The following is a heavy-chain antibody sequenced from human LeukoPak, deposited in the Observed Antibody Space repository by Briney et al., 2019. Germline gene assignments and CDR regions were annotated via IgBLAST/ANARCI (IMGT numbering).Heavy chain of an antibody. Sequence: SETLSLTCAVYGGSFSGYYWSWIRQPPGKGLEWIGEINHSGSTNYNPSLKSRVTISVDTSKNQFSLKLSSVTAADTAVYYCARIVVVVAAMSGFDPWGQGTLVTVSS. J-gene: IGHJ5*02. CDR2: INHSGST. D-gene: IGHD2-15*01. V-gene: IGHV4-34*01. CDR1: GGSFSGYY. CDR3: ARIVVVVAAMSGFDP.